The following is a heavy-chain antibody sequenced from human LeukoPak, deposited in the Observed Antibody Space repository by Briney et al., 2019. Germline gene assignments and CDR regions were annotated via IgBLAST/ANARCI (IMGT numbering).Heavy chain of an antibody. V-gene: IGHV3-23*01. Sequence: GGSLRLSCAASGFTFSSYAMSWVRQAPGKGLEWVSAISGSGGSTYYADSVKGRFTISRDNSKNTLYLQMNSLRAEDTAEYYCALAFGELFIPYYYYYGMDVWGQGTTVTVSS. CDR3: ALAFGELFIPYYYYYGMDV. CDR1: GFTFSSYA. J-gene: IGHJ6*02. D-gene: IGHD3-10*01. CDR2: ISGSGGST.